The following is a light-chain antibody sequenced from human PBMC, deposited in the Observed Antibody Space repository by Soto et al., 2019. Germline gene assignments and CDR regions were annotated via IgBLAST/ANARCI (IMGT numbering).Light chain of an antibody. J-gene: IGLJ3*02. V-gene: IGLV2-14*03. CDR2: DVT. CDR1: SGDIGAYDH. CDR3: SSSTHSNTVV. Sequence: QSALTQPASVSGSPGQSVILSCSGTSGDIGAYDHVAWFQQHPGEVPKLLLRDVTNRPSGVSGRFSGPKSGNTAYLTISGLRPEDEADYYCSSSTHSNTVVFGGGTKLTVL.